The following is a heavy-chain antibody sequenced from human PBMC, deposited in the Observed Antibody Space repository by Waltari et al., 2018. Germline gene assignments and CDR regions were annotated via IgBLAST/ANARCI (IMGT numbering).Heavy chain of an antibody. Sequence: QVQLVQSGAEVKKPGSSVKVSCKASGGTFSSYAISWVRQAPGQGLGWIGGIIPIFGTANYAQKFQGRVTITTDESTSTAYMELSSLRSEDTAVYYCARVTKTAYYDFWSGAGAFDIWGQGTMVTVSS. D-gene: IGHD3-3*01. CDR2: IIPIFGTA. CDR1: GGTFSSYA. J-gene: IGHJ3*02. CDR3: ARVTKTAYYDFWSGAGAFDI. V-gene: IGHV1-69*05.